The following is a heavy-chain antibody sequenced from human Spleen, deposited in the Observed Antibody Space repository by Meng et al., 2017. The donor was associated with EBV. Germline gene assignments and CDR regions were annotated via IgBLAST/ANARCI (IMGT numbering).Heavy chain of an antibody. V-gene: IGHV1-69*01. J-gene: IGHJ4*02. Sequence: QLVRSGPGGRKPWSCVTFSCKTSGGPFRNYAIRWVRQAPGQGLAWLGGFLPTLGAPNYAQQFHGRVSITADESTSTHYMDLSSLRSEDTAVYYCASESGRGYTPDYWGQGTLVTVSS. CDR3: ASESGRGYTPDY. CDR2: FLPTLGAP. D-gene: IGHD3-10*01. CDR1: GGPFRNYA.